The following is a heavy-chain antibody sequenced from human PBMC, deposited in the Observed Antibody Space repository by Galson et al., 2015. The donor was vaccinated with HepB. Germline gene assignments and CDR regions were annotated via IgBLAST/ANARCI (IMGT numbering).Heavy chain of an antibody. CDR1: GFTFSSYA. V-gene: IGHV3-23*01. CDR2: ISGSGGST. Sequence: SLRLSCAASGFTFSSYAMSWVRQAPGKGLEWVSAISGSGGSTYYADSVKGRFTISRDNSKNTLYLQMNSLRAEDTAVYYCAKDSAYYYDSAYYYGMDVWGQGTTVTVSS. J-gene: IGHJ6*02. D-gene: IGHD3-22*01. CDR3: AKDSAYYYDSAYYYGMDV.